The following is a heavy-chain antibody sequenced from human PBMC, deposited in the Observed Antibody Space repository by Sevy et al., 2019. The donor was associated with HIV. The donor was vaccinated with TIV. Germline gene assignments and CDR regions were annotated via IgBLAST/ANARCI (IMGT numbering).Heavy chain of an antibody. CDR1: GFTFSSYA. CDR3: ARDGLPAASESYNYYYYGMDV. Sequence: GESLKISCAASGFTFSSYAMHWVRQAPGKGLEWVAVISYDGSNKYYADSVKGRFTISRDNSKNTLYLQMNSLRAEDTAVYYCARDGLPAASESYNYYYYGMDVWGQGTTVTVSS. CDR2: ISYDGSNK. J-gene: IGHJ6*02. D-gene: IGHD2-2*01. V-gene: IGHV3-30*04.